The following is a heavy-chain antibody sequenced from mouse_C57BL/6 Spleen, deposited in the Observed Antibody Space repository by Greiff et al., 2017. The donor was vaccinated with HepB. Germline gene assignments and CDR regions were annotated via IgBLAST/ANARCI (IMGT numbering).Heavy chain of an antibody. CDR2: ISSGGSYT. V-gene: IGHV5-6*01. CDR1: GFTFSSYG. CDR3: ARGGGYYYGSSYFDY. D-gene: IGHD1-1*01. Sequence: EVQGVESGGDLVKPGGSLKLSCAASGFTFSSYGMSWVRQTPDKRLEWVATISSGGSYTYYPDSVKGRFTISRDNAKNTLYLQMSSLKSEDTAMYYCARGGGYYYGSSYFDYWGQGTTLTVSS. J-gene: IGHJ2*01.